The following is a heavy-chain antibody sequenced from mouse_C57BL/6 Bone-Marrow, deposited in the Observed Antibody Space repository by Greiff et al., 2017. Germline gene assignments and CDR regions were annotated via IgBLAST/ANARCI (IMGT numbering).Heavy chain of an antibody. Sequence: VQLQQSGAELVRPGASVKLSCTASGFNIKDDYMHWVKQRPEQGLEWIGWIDPENGDTEYASKFQGKATITADTSSNTASLQLSSLTSEDTAVYYCTTVDYYNYWGQGTTLTVSS. CDR2: IDPENGDT. V-gene: IGHV14-4*01. J-gene: IGHJ2*01. CDR1: GFNIKDDY. CDR3: TTVDYYNY. D-gene: IGHD1-1*01.